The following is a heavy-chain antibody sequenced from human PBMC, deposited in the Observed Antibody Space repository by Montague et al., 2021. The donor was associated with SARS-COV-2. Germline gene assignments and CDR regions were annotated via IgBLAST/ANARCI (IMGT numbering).Heavy chain of an antibody. D-gene: IGHD6-25*01. Sequence: SETLSLTCAVYGGSFSGYYCCWIRRPPGKGLEWIGESNHSGGTNXNPXLKCRVTIPVDTTKSQFSLKLTSVTAADTAVYYCARGLSGSYSGGWVPVALFDFYYYMDVWAKGTTVTVSS. J-gene: IGHJ6*03. CDR3: ARGLSGSYSGGWVPVALFDFYYYMDV. CDR2: SNHSGGT. CDR1: GGSFSGYY. V-gene: IGHV4-34*01.